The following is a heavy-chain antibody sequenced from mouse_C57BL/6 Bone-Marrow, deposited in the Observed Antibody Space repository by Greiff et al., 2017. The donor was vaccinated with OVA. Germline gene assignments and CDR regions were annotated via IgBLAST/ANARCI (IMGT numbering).Heavy chain of an antibody. Sequence: VQLQESGAELVRPGASVKLSCKASGYTFTDYYINWVKQRPGQGLEWIARIYPGSGNTYYNEKFKGKATLTAEKSSSTAYMQLSSLTSEDSAVYFCARDTTVKGFDYWGQGTTLTVSS. CDR2: IYPGSGNT. J-gene: IGHJ2*01. CDR1: GYTFTDYY. V-gene: IGHV1-76*01. D-gene: IGHD1-1*01. CDR3: ARDTTVKGFDY.